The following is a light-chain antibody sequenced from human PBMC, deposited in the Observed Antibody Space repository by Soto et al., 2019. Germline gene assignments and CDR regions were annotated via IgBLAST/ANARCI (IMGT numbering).Light chain of an antibody. CDR3: QQYGSSRT. Sequence: EIVLTQSPGTLSLSPGERATLSCRASQRVSSSYLGWYQQKPGQAPRLLIYGASSRATGIPDRFSGSGSGTDFTLTISRLEPEDFAVYYCQQYGSSRTFGPGTKVNIK. CDR1: QRVSSSY. CDR2: GAS. V-gene: IGKV3-20*01. J-gene: IGKJ3*01.